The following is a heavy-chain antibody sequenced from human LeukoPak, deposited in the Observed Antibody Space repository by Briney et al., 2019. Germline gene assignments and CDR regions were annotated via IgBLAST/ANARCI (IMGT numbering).Heavy chain of an antibody. V-gene: IGHV1-2*02. Sequence: ASVKVSCKASGYTFTSYDINWVRQATGQGLEWMGWINPNSGGTNYAQKFQGRVTMTRDTSISTAYMELSRLRSDDTAVYYCARVRRSNCSGGSCYFDYWGQGTLVTVSS. D-gene: IGHD2-15*01. CDR3: ARVRRSNCSGGSCYFDY. CDR2: INPNSGGT. CDR1: GYTFTSYD. J-gene: IGHJ4*02.